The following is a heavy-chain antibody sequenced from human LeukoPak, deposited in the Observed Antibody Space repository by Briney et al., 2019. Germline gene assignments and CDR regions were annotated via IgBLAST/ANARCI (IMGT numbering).Heavy chain of an antibody. D-gene: IGHD5-18*01. J-gene: IGHJ4*02. CDR3: ARGVGHRGQEHSYVYYFDY. Sequence: EASVKVSCKASGYTFTGYYMHWVRQATGQGLEWMGWINPNSGNTDYAQKFQGRVTITRDTSISTAYMELSSLRSEDTAVYYCARGVGHRGQEHSYVYYFDYWGQGPLVTVSS. V-gene: IGHV1-8*03. CDR1: GYTFTGYY. CDR2: INPNSGNT.